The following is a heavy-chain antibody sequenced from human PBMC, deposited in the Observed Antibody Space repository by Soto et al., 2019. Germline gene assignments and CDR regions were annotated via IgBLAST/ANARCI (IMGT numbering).Heavy chain of an antibody. CDR2: IQHSGRT. J-gene: IGHJ2*01. V-gene: IGHV4-30-2*01. D-gene: IGHD1-26*01. CDR3: ARGLHREGYFDF. CDR1: GVSIRTGGYS. Sequence: QLQLQESGSRLVEPSQTLSLTCTVSGVSIRTGGYSWSWIRQPPGKGLEWIGYIQHSGRTNYNPSLKSRVTISVDRFKNQFSVKLTSVTAADTAVYYCARGLHREGYFDFWGRGTLVTVSS.